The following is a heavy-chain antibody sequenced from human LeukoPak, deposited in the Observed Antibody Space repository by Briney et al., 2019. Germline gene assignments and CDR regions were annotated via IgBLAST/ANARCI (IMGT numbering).Heavy chain of an antibody. J-gene: IGHJ4*02. CDR3: ARDAYSSSWYYFDY. Sequence: SQALSLTCTVSGGSISSGGYYWSWIRQHPGKGLEWIGYIYYSGSTYYNPSLKSRVTISVDTSKNQFSLKLSSVTAADTAVYYCARDAYSSSWYYFDYWGQGTLVTVSS. CDR1: GGSISSGGYY. D-gene: IGHD6-13*01. V-gene: IGHV4-31*03. CDR2: IYYSGST.